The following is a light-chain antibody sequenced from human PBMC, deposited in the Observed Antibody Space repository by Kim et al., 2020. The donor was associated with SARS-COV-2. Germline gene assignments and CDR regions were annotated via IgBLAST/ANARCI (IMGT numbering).Light chain of an antibody. Sequence: ASVEERVTITRRSSQNIINFLAWVQQKPGKVPQRLISVASALHIGVPYRFGGGGSRTDFTLTISNLQTEDVATYYCHKCDSAPWTFGQGTKVDIK. CDR2: VAS. CDR1: QNIINF. J-gene: IGKJ1*01. CDR3: HKCDSAPWT. V-gene: IGKV1-27*01.